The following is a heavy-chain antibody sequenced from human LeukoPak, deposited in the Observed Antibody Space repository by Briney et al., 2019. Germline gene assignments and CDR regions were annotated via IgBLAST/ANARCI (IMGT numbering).Heavy chain of an antibody. CDR3: AREVDNYYYYGMDV. V-gene: IGHV3-53*01. CDR1: GFTVSSNY. J-gene: IGHJ6*02. D-gene: IGHD3-9*01. Sequence: GGSLRLSCAASGFTVSSNYMSWVRQAPGKGLEWVSVIYSGGSTYYADSVKGRFTISRDNSKNTLYLQMNSLRAEDTAVYYCAREVDNYYYYGMDVWGQGTTVTVSS. CDR2: IYSGGST.